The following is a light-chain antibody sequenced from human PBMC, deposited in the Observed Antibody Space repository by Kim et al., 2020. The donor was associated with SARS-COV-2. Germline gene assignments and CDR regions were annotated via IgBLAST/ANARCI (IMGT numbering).Light chain of an antibody. CDR1: RPNTGNRY. J-gene: IGLJ1*01. CDR3: AAWHDSLSGFV. V-gene: IGLV1-47*01. Sequence: GQGVTPACSAHRPNTGNRYVYWYQHIPGQAHNLLFFRNDQRPSGVPDRFSGSKSGTSASLDISGLRSEDEADYYCAAWHDSLSGFVFGLGTKVTVL. CDR2: RND.